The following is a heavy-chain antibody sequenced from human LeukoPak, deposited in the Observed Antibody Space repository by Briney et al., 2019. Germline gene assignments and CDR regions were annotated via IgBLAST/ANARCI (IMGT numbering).Heavy chain of an antibody. D-gene: IGHD3-22*01. V-gene: IGHV3-48*03. CDR3: ARDYYDSSGYPEYFQH. J-gene: IGHJ1*01. Sequence: GGSLRLSCAASGFTFSSYEMNWVRQAPGKGLEWVSYISSSGSTIYYADSVKGRFTISRGNAKNSLYLQMNSLRAEDTAVYYCARDYYDSSGYPEYFQHWGQGTLVTVSS. CDR1: GFTFSSYE. CDR2: ISSSGSTI.